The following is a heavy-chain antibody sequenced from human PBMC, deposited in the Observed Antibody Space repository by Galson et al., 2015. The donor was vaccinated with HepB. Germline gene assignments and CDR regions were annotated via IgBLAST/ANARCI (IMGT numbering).Heavy chain of an antibody. J-gene: IGHJ4*02. V-gene: IGHV3-73*01. CDR1: GFTFSDSA. CDR2: IRSKVKNYAT. Sequence: SLRLSCAASGFTFSDSAIHRVRQASGKGLEWVGRIRSKVKNYATVYTASVKGRFTVSRNDLKNTAFLQMNSLKTEDTAEYYCFSNYYWGQGTLVTVSS. CDR3: FSNYY.